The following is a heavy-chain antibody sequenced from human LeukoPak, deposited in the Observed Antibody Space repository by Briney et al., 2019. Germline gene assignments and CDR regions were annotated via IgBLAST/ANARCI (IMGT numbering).Heavy chain of an antibody. J-gene: IGHJ4*02. CDR2: ISGYNGNT. V-gene: IGHV1-18*01. CDR1: GYTFSHYG. Sequence: ASVKVSCKASGYTFSHYGVTWVRQAPGHGLEWMRWISGYNGNTNYAQTLQGRVTMTTDTSTNTAYIELRSLRSDDSAVYFCARGEYYFDYWGQGTLVTVSS. CDR3: ARGEYYFDY.